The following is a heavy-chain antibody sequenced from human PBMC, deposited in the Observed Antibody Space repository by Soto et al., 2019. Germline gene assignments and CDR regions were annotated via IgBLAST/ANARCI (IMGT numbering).Heavy chain of an antibody. CDR1: GYTLTELS. CDR3: ATAGYYDRSLFKFDY. Sequence: ASVKVACKVSGYTLTELSMHWVRQAPGKGLEWMGGFDPEDGETIYAQKFQGRVTMTEDTSTDTAYMELSSLRSEDTAVYYCATAGYYDRSLFKFDYWGQGTLGTVST. J-gene: IGHJ4*02. D-gene: IGHD3-22*01. CDR2: FDPEDGET. V-gene: IGHV1-24*01.